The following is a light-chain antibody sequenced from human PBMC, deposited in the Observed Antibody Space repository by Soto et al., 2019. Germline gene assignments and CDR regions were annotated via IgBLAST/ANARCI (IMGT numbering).Light chain of an antibody. Sequence: EVVLTQSPGALSLSPGEGVTLSCRASQNIRGNELAWYRQKRGQAPRLLMYGGSTRADGIPDRFSGRGTGTNFALTIGRLEPEDSAVSYCQDYGTSHPWTFGQGTKLEIK. V-gene: IGKV3-20*01. CDR3: QDYGTSHPWT. CDR1: QNIRGNE. CDR2: GGS. J-gene: IGKJ1*01.